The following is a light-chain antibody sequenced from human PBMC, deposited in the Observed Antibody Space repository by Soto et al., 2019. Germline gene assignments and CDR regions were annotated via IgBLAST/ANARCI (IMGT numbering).Light chain of an antibody. CDR3: SSYTSSSTVV. Sequence: QSALTQPASVSGSPGQSITIPGPGTSSDVGGYTYVSWYQQHPGKAPKLMIYDVSNRPSGVSNRFSGSKSGNTASLTISGLQAEDEADYYCSSYTSSSTVVFGGGTKVTVL. CDR1: SSDVGGYTY. V-gene: IGLV2-14*01. CDR2: DVS. J-gene: IGLJ2*01.